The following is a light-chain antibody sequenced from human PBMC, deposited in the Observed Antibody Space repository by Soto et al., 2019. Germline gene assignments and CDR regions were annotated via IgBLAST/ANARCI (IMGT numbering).Light chain of an antibody. CDR3: SSYGGNNNVL. CDR1: FSDVGGYKF. J-gene: IGLJ2*01. V-gene: IGLV2-8*01. Sequence: QSALTQPPSASGSPGQSVTISCTGTFSDVGGYKFVSWYQQHPGKVPKLMIYDVIKRPSGVPDRFSGSKSGNTASLTVSGLQAEDEADYYCSSYGGNNNVLFGGGTKLTVL. CDR2: DVI.